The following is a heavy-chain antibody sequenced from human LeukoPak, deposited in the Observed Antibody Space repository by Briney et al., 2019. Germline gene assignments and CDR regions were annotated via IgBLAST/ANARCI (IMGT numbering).Heavy chain of an antibody. CDR1: GFTFSSYA. CDR3: AKVPYCSSTSCYAPWFDP. Sequence: GGSLRLSCAASGFTFSSYAMSWVRQAPGKGLEWVSAISGSGGSTYYADSVKGRFTISRDNSKNTLYLQMNSLRAEDTAVYYCAKVPYCSSTSCYAPWFDPWGQGTLVTVSS. J-gene: IGHJ5*02. V-gene: IGHV3-23*01. D-gene: IGHD2-2*01. CDR2: ISGSGGST.